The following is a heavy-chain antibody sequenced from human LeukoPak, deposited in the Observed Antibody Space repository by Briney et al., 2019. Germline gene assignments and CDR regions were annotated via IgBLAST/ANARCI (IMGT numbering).Heavy chain of an antibody. V-gene: IGHV1-2*02. D-gene: IGHD3-10*01. CDR2: INPNSGGT. CDR1: GYTFTGYY. CDR3: ARGSAITMVRGVTVLGCDY. Sequence: ASVKVSCKASGYTFTGYYMHWVRQAPGQGLEWMGWINPNSGGTNYAQKFQGRVTMTRDTSISTAYMELSRLRSDDTAVYYCARGSAITMVRGVTVLGCDYWGQGTLVTVSS. J-gene: IGHJ4*02.